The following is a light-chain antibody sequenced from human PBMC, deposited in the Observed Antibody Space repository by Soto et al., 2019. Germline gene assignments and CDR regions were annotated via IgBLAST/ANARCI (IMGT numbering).Light chain of an antibody. V-gene: IGKV3-20*01. CDR1: QSISRY. Sequence: IVLTQSPGTLSLSPGERTTLSCRASQSISRYLAWYQQKPGQGPRLLIYGASSRATGTPDRFSGSGSGTDFTLTINRLEPEDFALYYCHQYGSSPPPFGQGTKVEIK. J-gene: IGKJ1*01. CDR3: HQYGSSPPP. CDR2: GAS.